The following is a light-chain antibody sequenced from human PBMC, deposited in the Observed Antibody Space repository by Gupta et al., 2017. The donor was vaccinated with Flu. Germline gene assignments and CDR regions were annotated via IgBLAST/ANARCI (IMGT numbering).Light chain of an antibody. CDR1: SSNIGDKY. V-gene: IGLV1-51*02. Sequence: QSVLTQPPPVSAAPGPKVNIYCSGSSSNIGDKYVSWYKKLPGAAPKLLYYEDSKRSSWIPDRVSGSKSGTSAILVIAGLQTGDEADYYCGTGDTSLSAAVFGGGTKLTVL. CDR2: EDS. J-gene: IGLJ3*02. CDR3: GTGDTSLSAAV.